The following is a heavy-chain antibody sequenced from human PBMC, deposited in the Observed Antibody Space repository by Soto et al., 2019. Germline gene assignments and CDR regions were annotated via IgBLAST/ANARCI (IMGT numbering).Heavy chain of an antibody. CDR3: ASSRLRYSYGYLYYYYGMDV. D-gene: IGHD5-18*01. CDR1: GFTFSSYG. J-gene: IGHJ6*02. Sequence: PGGSLRLSCAASGFTFSSYGMHWVRQAPGKGLEWVEVIWYDVSNIYYADSLKGRFTISRDNSKNTLYLQMNSLRAEDTAVYYCASSRLRYSYGYLYYYYGMDVWGQGTTVTVSS. V-gene: IGHV3-33*01. CDR2: IWYDVSNI.